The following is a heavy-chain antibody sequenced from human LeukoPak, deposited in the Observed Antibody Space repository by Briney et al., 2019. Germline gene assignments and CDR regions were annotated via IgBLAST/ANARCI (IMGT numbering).Heavy chain of an antibody. CDR1: GGSISSSSYY. V-gene: IGHV4-39*01. Sequence: SETLSLTCTVSGGSISSSSYYWGWLRQPPGKGLEWIGSIYYSGSTYYNPSLKSRVTISVDTSKNQFSLKLSSVTAADTAVYYCARGGIAAAGIRRDWFDPWGQGTLVTVSS. D-gene: IGHD6-13*01. CDR2: IYYSGST. J-gene: IGHJ5*02. CDR3: ARGGIAAAGIRRDWFDP.